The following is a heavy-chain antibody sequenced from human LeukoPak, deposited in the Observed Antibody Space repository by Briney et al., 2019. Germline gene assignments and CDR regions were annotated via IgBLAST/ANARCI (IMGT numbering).Heavy chain of an antibody. Sequence: PSETLSLTCAVSGGSISSSNWWSWVRQPPGKGLEWIGEIYHSGSTNYNPSLKSRVTISVDKSKNQFSLKLSSVTAADTAVYYCASLHGYYDSSGYSDYWGQGTLVTVSS. V-gene: IGHV4-4*02. CDR2: IYHSGST. D-gene: IGHD3-22*01. J-gene: IGHJ4*02. CDR3: ASLHGYYDSSGYSDY. CDR1: GGSISSSNW.